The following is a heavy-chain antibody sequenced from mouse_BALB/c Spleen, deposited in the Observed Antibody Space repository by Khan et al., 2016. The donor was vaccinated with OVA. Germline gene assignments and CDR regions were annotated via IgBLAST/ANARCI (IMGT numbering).Heavy chain of an antibody. J-gene: IGHJ2*01. Sequence: VQLQQSGAELAKPGASVKMSCKASGYTFTTYWMNWVKQRPGQGLEWIGYINPTSGYTAYNDKFKDRATLSADKSSSTAYMQLNSMRSEDSAVDYGTRDRIDYWGQGTTLTVSS. CDR3: TRDRIDY. CDR1: GYTFTTYW. V-gene: IGHV1-7*01. CDR2: INPTSGYT.